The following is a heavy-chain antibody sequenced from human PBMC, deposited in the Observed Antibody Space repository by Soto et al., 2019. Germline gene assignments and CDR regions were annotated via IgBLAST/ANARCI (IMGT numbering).Heavy chain of an antibody. V-gene: IGHV1-8*01. Sequence: ASVKVSCKASGYTFTSYDINWVRQATGQGLEWMGWMNPTSGNTGYAQKFQGRDTMTRNTSLSTAYMELSSLRSEDTAVYYCARAYCSGGSCYYDAFDIWGQGTMVTVSS. J-gene: IGHJ3*02. D-gene: IGHD2-15*01. CDR3: ARAYCSGGSCYYDAFDI. CDR2: MNPTSGNT. CDR1: GYTFTSYD.